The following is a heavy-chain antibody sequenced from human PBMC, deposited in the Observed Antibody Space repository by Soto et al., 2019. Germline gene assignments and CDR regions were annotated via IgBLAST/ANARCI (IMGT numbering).Heavy chain of an antibody. Sequence: QIPLVQSGAEVKKAGASVKVSCKASGYAFNKHGISWVRQAPGQGLEWMGWISTDSDRADYAQKFQGRLTMTTDTSTTASFMDLRSLRSDATAIYLCVRDRDCSSFSSIDSFDIWGQGAMVSVSS. CDR3: VRDRDCSSFSSIDSFDI. V-gene: IGHV1-18*01. J-gene: IGHJ3*02. CDR2: ISTDSDRA. CDR1: GYAFNKHG. D-gene: IGHD2-2*01.